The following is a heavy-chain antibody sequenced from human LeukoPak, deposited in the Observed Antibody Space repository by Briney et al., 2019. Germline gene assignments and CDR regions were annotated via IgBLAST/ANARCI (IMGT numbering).Heavy chain of an antibody. J-gene: IGHJ5*02. V-gene: IGHV4-59*02. Sequence: SQTLSLTCSVSGGSVTSYYWNWVRQTPGKGLEWIGYISNSETTDYGPSFKSRVTMSLDTSKNQFSLKLSSVTAADTGVYYCARGYCSDERCPVFPSWGQGTLVTVSS. CDR3: ARGYCSDERCPVFPS. CDR2: ISNSETT. CDR1: GGSVTSYY. D-gene: IGHD2-15*01.